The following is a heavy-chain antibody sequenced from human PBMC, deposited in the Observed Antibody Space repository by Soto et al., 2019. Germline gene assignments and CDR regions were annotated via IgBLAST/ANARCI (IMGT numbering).Heavy chain of an antibody. Sequence: ASVKVSCKASGYTFTGYYMHWVRQAPGRGLEWMGWINPNSGGTNYAQKFQGWVTMTRDTSISTAYMELSRLRSDDTAVYYCARSDDDFSSWNYWGQGTLVTVSS. D-gene: IGHD2-15*01. CDR1: GYTFTGYY. J-gene: IGHJ4*02. CDR3: ARSDDDFSSWNY. CDR2: INPNSGGT. V-gene: IGHV1-2*04.